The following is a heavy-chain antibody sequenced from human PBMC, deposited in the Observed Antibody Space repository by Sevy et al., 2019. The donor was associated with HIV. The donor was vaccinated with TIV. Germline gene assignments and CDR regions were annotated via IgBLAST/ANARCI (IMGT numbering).Heavy chain of an antibody. Sequence: ASVKVSCKASGYTFTGYYMHWVRQAPGQGLEWMGWINPNSGGTNYAQKFQGSVTMTRDTSLSTAYMELSRLRYDDTAVYYCAALGDTPSYYYMDVWGQGTTVTVSS. CDR3: AALGDTPSYYYMDV. V-gene: IGHV1-2*02. D-gene: IGHD2-2*02. CDR2: INPNSGGT. CDR1: GYTFTGYY. J-gene: IGHJ6*03.